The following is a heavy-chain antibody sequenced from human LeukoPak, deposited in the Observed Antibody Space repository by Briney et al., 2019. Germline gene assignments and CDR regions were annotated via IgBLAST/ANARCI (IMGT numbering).Heavy chain of an antibody. CDR2: IKQDGSEK. J-gene: IGHJ5*02. Sequence: KTGGSLRLSCAASGFTFSSYWMSWVRQAPGKGLEWVANIKQDGSEKYYVDSVKGRFTISRDNSKNALYLQMNSLRAEDTAVYYCARSSGSYGDNWFDPWGQGTLVTVSS. CDR1: GFTFSSYW. V-gene: IGHV3-7*01. D-gene: IGHD1-26*01. CDR3: ARSSGSYGDNWFDP.